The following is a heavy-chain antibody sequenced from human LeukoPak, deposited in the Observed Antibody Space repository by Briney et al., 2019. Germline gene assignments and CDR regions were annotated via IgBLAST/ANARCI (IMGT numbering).Heavy chain of an antibody. CDR3: AKDNRGGWSGYFDY. J-gene: IGHJ4*02. CDR2: IWHDGSAE. D-gene: IGHD6-19*01. Sequence: GGSLRLSCATSGFTFRSYGMYWVREAPGKGLEWVAVIWHDGSAEFYADSVKGRFTVSRDDSRNTVYLQMNSLRAEDTALYYCAKDNRGGWSGYFDYWGQGILVTVSS. CDR1: GFTFRSYG. V-gene: IGHV3-33*06.